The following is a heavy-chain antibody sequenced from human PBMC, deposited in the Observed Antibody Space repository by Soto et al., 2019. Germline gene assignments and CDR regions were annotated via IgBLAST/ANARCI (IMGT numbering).Heavy chain of an antibody. CDR1: GGSVTNNNYY. CDR2: NQYTGNP. D-gene: IGHD1-26*01. V-gene: IGHV4-31*03. J-gene: IGHJ4*02. Sequence: QVQLQESGPGLVKPSQTLSLTCTVSGGSVTNNNYYCNWIRPPPGKGLEWSGYNQYTGNPFYNPSLKSRVTISVDTSKNQFSLKLSSMTAADTAGYYCATGDLTVGGLFFGYWGQGIPVTVSP. CDR3: ATGDLTVGGLFFGY.